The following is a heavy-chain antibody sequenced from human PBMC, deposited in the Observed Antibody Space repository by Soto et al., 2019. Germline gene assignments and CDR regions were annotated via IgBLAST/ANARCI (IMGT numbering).Heavy chain of an antibody. J-gene: IGHJ6*02. Sequence: ASVKVSCKASGGTFSSYAISWLRQAPGQGLEWMGGIIPIFGTANYAQKFQGRVTITADESTSTAYMELSSLRSEDTAVYYCARAVGNYYYYGMDVWGQGTTVTVSS. CDR2: IIPIFGTA. CDR1: GGTFSSYA. CDR3: ARAVGNYYYYGMDV. V-gene: IGHV1-69*13.